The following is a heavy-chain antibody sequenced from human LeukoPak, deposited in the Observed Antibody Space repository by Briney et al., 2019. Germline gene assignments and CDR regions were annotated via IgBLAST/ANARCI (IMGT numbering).Heavy chain of an antibody. CDR3: ARRAGDWAVNWIDP. CDR1: GGSITGTTYY. J-gene: IGHJ5*02. D-gene: IGHD2-21*02. V-gene: IGHV4-39*01. Sequence: SETLSLTCTVSGGSITGTTYYWAWFRQPPGQGLEWIGSLYPSGSTYYSPSLNSRVSILLDTSKSQLSLNVRSVTAADTAVYYCARRAGDWAVNWIDPCGQGTLVTVSS. CDR2: LYPSGST.